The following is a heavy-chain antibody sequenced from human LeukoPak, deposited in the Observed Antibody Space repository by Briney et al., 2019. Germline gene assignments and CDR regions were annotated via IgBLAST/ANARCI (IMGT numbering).Heavy chain of an antibody. CDR2: IRGTGRST. CDR1: GFTFSGYA. J-gene: IGHJ4*02. CDR3: TKEYDSGYLGQGRGYFDY. V-gene: IGHV3-23*01. Sequence: GGCLRLSCGASGFTFSGYAMAWVRQAPGGGLGRVSAIRGTGRSTYYADPVKGRFTISRDNSKSTLYLQMNSLRAEDTAIYFCTKEYDSGYLGQGRGYFDYWGQGTLVTVSS. D-gene: IGHD3-22*01.